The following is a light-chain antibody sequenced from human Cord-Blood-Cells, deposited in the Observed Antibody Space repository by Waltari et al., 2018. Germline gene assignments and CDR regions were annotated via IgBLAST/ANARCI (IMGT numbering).Light chain of an antibody. J-gene: IGKJ5*01. CDR2: LGS. V-gene: IGKV2-28*01. CDR3: MQALQTPIT. CDR1: QSLLHSNGYNY. Sequence: IVMTQSPLSLPVTPGEPASISCRSSQSLLHSNGYNYLDWYLQKPGQSPQLLIYLGSNRASGVAARFSGSGSGTDFTLKISRVEAEDVGVYYCMQALQTPITFGQGTRLEIK.